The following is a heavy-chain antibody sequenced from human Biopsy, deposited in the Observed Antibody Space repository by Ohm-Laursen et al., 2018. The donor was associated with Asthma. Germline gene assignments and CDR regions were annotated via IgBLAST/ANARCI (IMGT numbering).Heavy chain of an antibody. CDR1: GFTVSRDH. CDR3: GRERSYMVDY. J-gene: IGHJ4*02. CDR2: IYSGGTS. V-gene: IGHV3-53*01. Sequence: SLRLSCAASGFTVSRDHMFWVRQAPGKGLEWVSVIYSGGTSHTADSVRGRFTISRDYSKNTLYLQMHSLRAEDTALYYCGRERSYMVDYWGQGTLVTVSS. D-gene: IGHD3-10*01.